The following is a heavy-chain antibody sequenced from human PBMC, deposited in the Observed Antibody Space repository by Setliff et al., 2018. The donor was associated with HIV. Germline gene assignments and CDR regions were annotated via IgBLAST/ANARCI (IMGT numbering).Heavy chain of an antibody. CDR3: ARGALGRYSSSWEEYFQH. D-gene: IGHD6-13*01. CDR2: TYYRSKWYN. V-gene: IGHV6-1*01. CDR1: GDSVSSNSAA. Sequence: SQTLSLTCAISGDSVSSNSAAWNWIRQSPSRGLEWLGRTYYRSKWYNDYAVSVKSRITINPDTSKNQFSLQLNSVTPEDTAVYYCARGALGRYSSSWEEYFQHWGQGTLVTLL. J-gene: IGHJ1*01.